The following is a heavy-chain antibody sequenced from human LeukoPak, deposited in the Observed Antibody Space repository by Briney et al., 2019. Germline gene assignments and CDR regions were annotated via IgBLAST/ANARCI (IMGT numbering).Heavy chain of an antibody. V-gene: IGHV3-53*01. CDR1: GFTVSNSY. CDR3: ARTYSGSYSRYIDY. CDR2: LYSGGST. D-gene: IGHD1-26*01. J-gene: IGHJ4*02. Sequence: GGSLRLSCAASGFTVSNSYMSWVRQAPGKGLEWVSFLYSGGSTYYADSVKGRFTISRDNSKNTLYLQMNSLRAEDTAVYYCARTYSGSYSRYIDYWGQGTLVTVSS.